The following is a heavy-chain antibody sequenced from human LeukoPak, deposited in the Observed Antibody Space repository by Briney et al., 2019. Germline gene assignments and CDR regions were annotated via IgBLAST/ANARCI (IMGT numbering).Heavy chain of an antibody. CDR3: AKDINWNDGFDY. CDR2: ISGSGGRT. D-gene: IGHD1-1*01. J-gene: IGHJ4*02. V-gene: IGHV3-23*01. Sequence: GGSLRLSCAASGFTFSSYAMSWVRQAPGKGLEWVSAISGSGGRTYYADSVKGRFTISRDNSKNTLYLQMNSLRAEDTAVYYCAKDINWNDGFDYWGQGTLVTVSS. CDR1: GFTFSSYA.